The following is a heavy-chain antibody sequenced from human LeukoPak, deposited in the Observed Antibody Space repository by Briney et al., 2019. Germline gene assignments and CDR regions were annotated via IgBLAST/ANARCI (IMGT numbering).Heavy chain of an antibody. Sequence: SETLSLTCTVSGGSISSYYWSWIRQPPGKGLEWIGYIYYSGSTNYNPSLKSRVTISVDTSKNQFSLKLSSVTAADTAVYYCARSIVVVPAARPRGYNWFDPWGQGTLVTVSS. J-gene: IGHJ5*02. D-gene: IGHD2-2*02. CDR1: GGSISSYY. V-gene: IGHV4-59*01. CDR2: IYYSGST. CDR3: ARSIVVVPAARPRGYNWFDP.